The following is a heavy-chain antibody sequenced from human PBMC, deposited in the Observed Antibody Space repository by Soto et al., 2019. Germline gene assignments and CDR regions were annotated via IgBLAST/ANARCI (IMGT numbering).Heavy chain of an antibody. CDR2: IYTSGST. CDR1: GGSISSYY. J-gene: IGHJ5*02. CDR3: ARDEEGLSIAARPYENSWSDP. D-gene: IGHD6-6*01. Sequence: ASETLSLTCTVSGGSISSYYWSWIRQPAGKGLEWIGRIYTSGSTNYNPSLKSRVTMSVDTSKNQFSLKLSSVTAADTAVYYCARDEEGLSIAARPYENSWSDPWGQGTLVTVSS. V-gene: IGHV4-4*07.